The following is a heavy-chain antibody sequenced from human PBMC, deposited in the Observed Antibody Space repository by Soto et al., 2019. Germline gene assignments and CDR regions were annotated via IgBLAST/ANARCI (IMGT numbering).Heavy chain of an antibody. CDR2: ISGSGGST. D-gene: IGHD3-16*01. Sequence: PGGSLRLSCAASGFTFSNAWMSWVRQAPGKGLEWVSAISGSGGSTYYADSVKGRFTISRDNSKNTLYLQMNSLRAEDTAVYYCAKDLGGGDAFDIWGQGTMVTVSS. CDR3: AKDLGGGDAFDI. V-gene: IGHV3-23*01. J-gene: IGHJ3*02. CDR1: GFTFSNAW.